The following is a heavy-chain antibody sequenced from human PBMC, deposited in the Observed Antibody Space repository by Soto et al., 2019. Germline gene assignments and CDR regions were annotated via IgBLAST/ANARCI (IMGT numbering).Heavy chain of an antibody. CDR2: INAGNGNT. D-gene: IGHD2-15*01. CDR1: GYTFTSYA. CDR3: ARVRVAQRYYYYGMDV. J-gene: IGHJ6*02. Sequence: QVQLVQSGAEVKKPGASVKVSCKASGYTFTSYAMHWVRQAPGQRLEWMGWINAGNGNTKYSQKFQGRVTITRDTSASTAYMELSSLRSEDTAVYYCARVRVAQRYYYYGMDVWGQGTTVTVSS. V-gene: IGHV1-3*01.